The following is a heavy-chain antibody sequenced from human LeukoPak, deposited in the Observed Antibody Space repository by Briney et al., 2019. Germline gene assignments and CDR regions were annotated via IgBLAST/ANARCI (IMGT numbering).Heavy chain of an antibody. Sequence: SETLSLTCTVSGGSISSYYWSWIRQPPGKGLEWIGYIYYSGSTNYNPSLKSRVTISVDTSKNQFSLKLSSVTAADTAVYYCARVRLLWFGELFSWGQGTLVTVSS. D-gene: IGHD3-10*01. V-gene: IGHV4-59*08. CDR1: GGSISSYY. J-gene: IGHJ4*02. CDR2: IYYSGST. CDR3: ARVRLLWFGELFS.